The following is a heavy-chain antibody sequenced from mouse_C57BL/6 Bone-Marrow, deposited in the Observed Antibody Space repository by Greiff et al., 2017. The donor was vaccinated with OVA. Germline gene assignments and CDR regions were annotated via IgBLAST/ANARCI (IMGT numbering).Heavy chain of an antibody. Sequence: EVNVVESGGDLVKPGGSLKLSCAASGFTFSSYGMSWVRQTPDKRLEWVATISSGGSYTYYPDSVKGRFTISRDNATNTEYLQMSSLKSEDTAMYYCARLYSNYVGWFAYWGQGTLVTVSA. D-gene: IGHD2-5*01. CDR2: ISSGGSYT. J-gene: IGHJ3*01. V-gene: IGHV5-6*01. CDR1: GFTFSSYG. CDR3: ARLYSNYVGWFAY.